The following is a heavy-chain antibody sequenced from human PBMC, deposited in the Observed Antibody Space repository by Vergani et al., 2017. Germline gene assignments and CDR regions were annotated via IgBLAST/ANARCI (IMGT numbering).Heavy chain of an antibody. CDR1: GGSFSGYY. D-gene: IGHD2-2*01. J-gene: IGHJ6*02. CDR3: ASGYCSSTSCYAPYYYYGMDV. CDR2: INHSGST. V-gene: IGHV4-34*01. Sequence: QVQLQQWGAGLLKPSETLSLTCAVYGGSFSGYYWSWIRQPPGKGLEWIGEINHSGSTNYNPSLKSRVTISVDTSKNQFSLKLSSVTAAGTAVYYCASGYCSSTSCYAPYYYYGMDVWGQ.